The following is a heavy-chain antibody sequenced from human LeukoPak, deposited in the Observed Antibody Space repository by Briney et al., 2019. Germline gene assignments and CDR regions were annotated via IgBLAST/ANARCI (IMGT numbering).Heavy chain of an antibody. CDR1: GGSISSGGYY. Sequence: SETLSLTCTVSGGSISSGGYYWSWIRQPPGKGLEWIGYIYHSGSTYYNPSLKSRVTISVDRSKNQFSLKLSSVTAADTAVYYCARDPSCIIAAAGQPCGAFDIWGQGTMVTVSS. D-gene: IGHD6-13*01. V-gene: IGHV4-30-2*01. CDR2: IYHSGST. J-gene: IGHJ3*02. CDR3: ARDPSCIIAAAGQPCGAFDI.